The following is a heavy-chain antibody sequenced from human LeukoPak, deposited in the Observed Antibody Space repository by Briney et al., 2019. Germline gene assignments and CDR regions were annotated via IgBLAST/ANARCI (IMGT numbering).Heavy chain of an antibody. CDR1: GGSISGGDYY. J-gene: IGHJ4*02. CDR3: ARDSSSSLGFDY. Sequence: SETLSLTCSVSGGSISGGDYYWIWIRQTPGKGLEWIGSIYYTGSTYYNASLKSRVTISVDTSKSQFSLKLSSVTAADTAVYYCARDSSSSLGFDYWGQGTLVTVSS. CDR2: IYYTGST. D-gene: IGHD6-6*01. V-gene: IGHV4-30-4*01.